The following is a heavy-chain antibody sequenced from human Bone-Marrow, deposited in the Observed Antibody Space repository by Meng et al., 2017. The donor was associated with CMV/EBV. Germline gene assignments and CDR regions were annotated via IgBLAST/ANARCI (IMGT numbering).Heavy chain of an antibody. CDR1: GFTFTAYW. D-gene: IGHD3-3*01. Sequence: GGSLRLSCAASGFTFTAYWMSWVRQAPGKGLEWVANIKEDGSVKYYVDSVRGRFTISRDNGKKSVYLQMSSLRAEDTAVYYCAKAPLSTIFGVVITFDYWGQGTLVTVAS. CDR3: AKAPLSTIFGVVITFDY. V-gene: IGHV3-7*03. J-gene: IGHJ4*02. CDR2: IKEDGSVK.